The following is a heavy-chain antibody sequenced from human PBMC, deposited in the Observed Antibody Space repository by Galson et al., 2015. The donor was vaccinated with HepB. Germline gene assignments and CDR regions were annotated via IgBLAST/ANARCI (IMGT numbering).Heavy chain of an antibody. CDR2: IIPIFGTT. CDR3: ARGHAPKGLYFHY. V-gene: IGHV1-69*13. Sequence: SVKVSCKASGGSFSNFGISWVRQAPGQGPEWMGGIIPIFGTTNYAQKFQGRVTITADESTSTVYLELTGLRSEDTALYFCARGHAPKGLYFHYWGQGTLVTVSS. D-gene: IGHD5/OR15-5a*01. J-gene: IGHJ4*02. CDR1: GGSFSNFG.